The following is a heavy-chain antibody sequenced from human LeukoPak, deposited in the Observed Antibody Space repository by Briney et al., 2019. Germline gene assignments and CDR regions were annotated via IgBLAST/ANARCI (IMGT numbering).Heavy chain of an antibody. J-gene: IGHJ4*02. CDR1: GGSFSGYY. V-gene: IGHV4-34*01. CDR3: ARGGLWYYDILTGYYSY. CDR2: INHSGST. Sequence: SETLSLTYAVYGGSFSGYYWSWIRQPPGKGLEWIGEINHSGSTNYNPSLKSRVTISVDTSKNQFSLKLSSVTAADTAVYYCARGGLWYYDILTGYYSYWGQGTLVTVSS. D-gene: IGHD3-9*01.